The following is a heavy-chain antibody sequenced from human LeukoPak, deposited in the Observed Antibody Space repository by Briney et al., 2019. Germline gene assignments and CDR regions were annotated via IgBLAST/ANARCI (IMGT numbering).Heavy chain of an antibody. CDR1: GFTVSSNY. CDR3: ARVGRGSTYGSVVY. J-gene: IGHJ4*02. V-gene: IGHV3-66*01. Sequence: GGSLRLSCAASGFTVSSNYMSWVRQVPGKGLEWVSVIYSGGSSIYYADSVQGRFTISRDNSKNTVYLQMNSLRAEDTAVYYCARVGRGSTYGSVVYWGQGTLVTVSS. CDR2: IYSGGSSI. D-gene: IGHD5-18*01.